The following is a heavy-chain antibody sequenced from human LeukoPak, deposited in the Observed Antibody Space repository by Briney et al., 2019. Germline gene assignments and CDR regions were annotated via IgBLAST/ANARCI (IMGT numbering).Heavy chain of an antibody. CDR1: GGSFSGYY. Sequence: SETLSLTCAVYGGSFSGYYWSWIRQPPGKGLEWIGEINHSGSTNYNPSLKSRVTISVDTSKNQFSLKLSSVTAADTAVYYCARHLRGEVFLNYFDYWGQGTLVTVSS. CDR2: INHSGST. J-gene: IGHJ4*02. CDR3: ARHLRGEVFLNYFDY. D-gene: IGHD3-10*01. V-gene: IGHV4-34*01.